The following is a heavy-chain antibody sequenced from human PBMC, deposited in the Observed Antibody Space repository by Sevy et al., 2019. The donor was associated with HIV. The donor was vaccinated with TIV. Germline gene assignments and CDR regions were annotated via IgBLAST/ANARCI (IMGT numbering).Heavy chain of an antibody. CDR3: ARGDYYYGMDV. CDR2: IYYSGST. CDR1: GGSISSYY. V-gene: IGHV4-59*01. J-gene: IGHJ6*02. Sequence: SETLSLTCTVSGGSISSYYWSWIRQPPGKGLEWIGYIYYSGSTNYNPSLKSRVTISVDTSKNQFSLKLSSVTAADTAVYYCARGDYYYGMDVWGQGTTVTVSS.